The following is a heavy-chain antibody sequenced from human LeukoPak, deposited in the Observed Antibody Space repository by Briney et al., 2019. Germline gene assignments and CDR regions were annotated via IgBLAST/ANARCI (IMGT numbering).Heavy chain of an antibody. J-gene: IGHJ4*02. V-gene: IGHV3-74*01. D-gene: IGHD4-17*01. CDR1: GFTFSSHW. CDR3: ARDQDYGFDY. Sequence: GGSLRLSCAASGFTFSSHWMHWVRQAPGKGLVWVSRISTDGRTATYADSVKGRFTISRDNAKNSLYLQMNSLRDEDTAVYYCARDQDYGFDYWGQGTLVIVSS. CDR2: ISTDGRTA.